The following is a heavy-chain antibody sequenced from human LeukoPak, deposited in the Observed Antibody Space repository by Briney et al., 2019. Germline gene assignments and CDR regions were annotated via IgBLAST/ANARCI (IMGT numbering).Heavy chain of an antibody. CDR3: ARRGPSGYYAHFDY. Sequence: GGSLRLSCAASGFTFSSYWMHWVRQAPGKGLVWVSRINSDGSSTSYADSVKGRFTISGDNAKNTLYLQMNSLRAEDTAVYYCARRGPSGYYAHFDYWGQGTLVTVSS. V-gene: IGHV3-74*01. J-gene: IGHJ4*02. CDR1: GFTFSSYW. D-gene: IGHD3-22*01. CDR2: INSDGSST.